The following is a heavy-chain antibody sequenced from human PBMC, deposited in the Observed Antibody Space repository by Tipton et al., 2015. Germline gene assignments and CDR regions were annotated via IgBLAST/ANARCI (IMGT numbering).Heavy chain of an antibody. J-gene: IGHJ4*02. CDR1: SDSISKYY. D-gene: IGHD1-1*01. V-gene: IGHV4-59*12. Sequence: TLSLTCTVSSDSISKYYWTWIRQPPGKELEWIGYIRYSGSTNYNPSLKSRVTISVDTSKNQFSLKLSSVTAADTALYYCARGPWKTFDYWGQGTLVTVSS. CDR3: ARGPWKTFDY. CDR2: IRYSGST.